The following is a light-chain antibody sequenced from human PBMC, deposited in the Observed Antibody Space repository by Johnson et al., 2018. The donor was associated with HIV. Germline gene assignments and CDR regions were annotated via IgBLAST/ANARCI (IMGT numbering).Light chain of an antibody. V-gene: IGLV1-51*02. Sequence: QSVLTQPPSVSAAPGQKVTISCSGSSSNIGNNYVSWYQQLPGTAPKILIYENNKRPSGIPDRFSGSKSGTSATLGITGLQTGDEADYYCGTWDSSLNSYVFGTGTKVTVL. CDR3: GTWDSSLNSYV. J-gene: IGLJ1*01. CDR2: ENN. CDR1: SSNIGNNY.